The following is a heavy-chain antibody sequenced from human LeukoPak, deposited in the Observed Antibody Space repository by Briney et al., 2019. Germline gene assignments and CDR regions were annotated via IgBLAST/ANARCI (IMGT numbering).Heavy chain of an antibody. J-gene: IGHJ5*02. Sequence: GGSLRLSCAASGFTFSSYWMSWVRQAPGKGLEWVANIKQDGSEKYYVDSVKGRFTISRDNAKNSLYLQMNSLRAEDTAVYYCASDYYDSSGYYNWFDPWGQGTLVTVSS. CDR2: IKQDGSEK. V-gene: IGHV3-7*01. CDR3: ASDYYDSSGYYNWFDP. CDR1: GFTFSSYW. D-gene: IGHD3-22*01.